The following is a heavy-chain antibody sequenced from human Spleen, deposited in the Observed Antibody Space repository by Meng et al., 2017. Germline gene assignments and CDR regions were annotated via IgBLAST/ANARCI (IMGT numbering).Heavy chain of an antibody. V-gene: IGHV5-51*01. J-gene: IGHJ4*02. CDR1: GYTFTNYW. Sequence: KVSCKGSGYTFTNYWIAWVRQMPGKGLEWMGMIHPGNSETTYSPSFQGQVTISADKSISTSYLQWSSLEASDTAIYYCARHNCYDNWGQGTLVTVSS. D-gene: IGHD3-22*01. CDR2: IHPGNSET. CDR3: ARHNCYDN.